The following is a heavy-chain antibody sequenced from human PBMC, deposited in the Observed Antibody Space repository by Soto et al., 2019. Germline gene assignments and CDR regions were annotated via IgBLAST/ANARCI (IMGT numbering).Heavy chain of an antibody. CDR3: ARHPLPTGKYSSPINYYYYGMDV. V-gene: IGHV5-10-1*01. CDR1: GYSFTSYW. J-gene: IGHJ6*02. CDR2: IDPSDSYT. D-gene: IGHD6-6*01. Sequence: GESLKISCKGSGYSFTSYWISWVRQMPGKGLEWMGRIDPSDSYTNYSPSFQGHVTISADKSISTAYLQWSSLKASDTAMYYCARHPLPTGKYSSPINYYYYGMDVWGQGTTVTVSS.